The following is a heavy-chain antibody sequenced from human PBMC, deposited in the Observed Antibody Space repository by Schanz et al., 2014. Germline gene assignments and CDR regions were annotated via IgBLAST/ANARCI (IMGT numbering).Heavy chain of an antibody. J-gene: IGHJ4*02. V-gene: IGHV3-33*01. CDR1: GFTFSSYG. Sequence: QVQLVESGGGVVQPGRSLRLSCAASGFTFSSYGMHWARQAPGMGLEWVAIIWYDGSNKYYADSVKGRFTISRDNSKNTLFLQMSSLRAEDTAVYYCARDGDFDYWGQGTLVTVSS. CDR3: ARDGDFDY. CDR2: IWYDGSNK.